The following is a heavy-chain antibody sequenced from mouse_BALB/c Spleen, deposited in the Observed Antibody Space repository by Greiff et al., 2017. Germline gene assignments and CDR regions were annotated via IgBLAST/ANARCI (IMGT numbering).Heavy chain of an antibody. CDR2: ISNLAYSI. CDR3: ARDHEDAMDY. J-gene: IGHJ2*01. CDR1: GFTFSDYG. D-gene: IGHD1-1*02. Sequence: EVHLVESGGGLVQPGGSRKLSCAASGFTFSDYGMAWVRQAPGKGPEWVAFISNLAYSIYYADTVTGRFTISRENAKNTLYLEMSSLRSEDTAMYYCARDHEDAMDYWGQGTTLTVSS. V-gene: IGHV5-15*02.